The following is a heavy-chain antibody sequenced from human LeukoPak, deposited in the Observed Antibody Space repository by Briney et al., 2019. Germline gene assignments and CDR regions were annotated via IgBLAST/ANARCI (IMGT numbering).Heavy chain of an antibody. CDR1: GFTFSSYA. J-gene: IGHJ4*02. D-gene: IGHD1-1*01. CDR2: ISGSGGST. CDR3: ATRGTTGTTTPDY. V-gene: IGHV3-23*01. Sequence: GGSLRLSCAAPGFTFSSYAMSWVRQAPGKGLEWVSAISGSGGSTYYADSVKGRFTISRDNSKNTLYLQMNSLRAEDTAIYYCATRGTTGTTTPDYWGQGTLVTVSS.